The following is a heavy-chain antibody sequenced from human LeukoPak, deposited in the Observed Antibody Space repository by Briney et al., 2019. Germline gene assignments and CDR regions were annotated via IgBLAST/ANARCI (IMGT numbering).Heavy chain of an antibody. Sequence: ASVKVSCKASGYTFTSYYMHWVRQAPGQGLEWMGLINPTGGSTGYAQKFQGRVTMTRDMSTSTDYMELSSLRAEDTAVYYCARDQYGLGYGSLFDYWGQGTLVTVSS. CDR2: INPTGGST. D-gene: IGHD3-10*01. CDR3: ARDQYGLGYGSLFDY. CDR1: GYTFTSYY. J-gene: IGHJ4*02. V-gene: IGHV1-46*01.